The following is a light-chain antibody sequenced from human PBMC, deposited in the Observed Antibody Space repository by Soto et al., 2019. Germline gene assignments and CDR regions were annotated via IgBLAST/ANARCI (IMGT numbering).Light chain of an antibody. Sequence: EIVMTQSPATLSVSPGERATLSCRASQSVSSNLAWYQQKPGQSPRLLIYGASTRATGSPARFSGSGSGTEFTLTISSLQSEDFAVYYCQQYNNWPHTFGPGTKVDIK. CDR1: QSVSSN. CDR3: QQYNNWPHT. J-gene: IGKJ3*01. V-gene: IGKV3-15*01. CDR2: GAS.